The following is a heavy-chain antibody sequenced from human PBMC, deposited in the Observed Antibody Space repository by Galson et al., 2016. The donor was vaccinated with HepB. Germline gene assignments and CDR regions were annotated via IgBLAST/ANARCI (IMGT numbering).Heavy chain of an antibody. CDR2: IYYSGST. CDR1: GGSISSSSYY. CDR3: ARLSTTGTTWVGYYYYGMDV. Sequence: SETLSLTCTVSGGSISSSSYYWGWIRQPPGKGLEWIGSIYYSGSTYYNPSLKSRVTISVDTSKNQFSLKLSSVTAADTAVYYCARLSTTGTTWVGYYYYGMDVWGQGTMVTVSS. D-gene: IGHD1-1*01. J-gene: IGHJ6*02. V-gene: IGHV4-39*01.